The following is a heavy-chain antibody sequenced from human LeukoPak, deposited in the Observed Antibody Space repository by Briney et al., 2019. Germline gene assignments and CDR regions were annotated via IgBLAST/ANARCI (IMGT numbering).Heavy chain of an antibody. CDR1: GGSISPYY. J-gene: IGHJ3*02. D-gene: IGHD6-13*01. CDR3: ARVIAAAGTGIDAFDI. Sequence: SETLSLTCTVSGGSISPYYWSWIRQPPGKGLEWIGYFFYSGSTNYNPSLKSRVMISTDTSKNEVSLTLSSVTAADTAVYYCARVIAAAGTGIDAFDIWGQGTMVTVSS. CDR2: FFYSGST. V-gene: IGHV4-59*01.